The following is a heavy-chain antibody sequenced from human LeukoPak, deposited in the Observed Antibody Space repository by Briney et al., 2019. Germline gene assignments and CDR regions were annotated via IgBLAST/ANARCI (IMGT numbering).Heavy chain of an antibody. D-gene: IGHD2-2*01. J-gene: IGHJ4*02. Sequence: PSESLSLTCAVYGGSFSGYYWSWIRQPPGKGLEWIGEINHSGSTNYNPSLKSRVTISVDTSKNQFSLKLSSVTAADTAVYYCASLVPKSCSSTGCSSTDWGQGTLVTVSS. CDR3: ASLVPKSCSSTGCSSTD. CDR2: INHSGST. V-gene: IGHV4-34*01. CDR1: GGSFSGYY.